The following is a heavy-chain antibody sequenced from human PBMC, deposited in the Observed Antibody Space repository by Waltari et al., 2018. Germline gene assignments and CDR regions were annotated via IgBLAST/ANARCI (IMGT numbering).Heavy chain of an antibody. J-gene: IGHJ3*02. CDR2: IKQDGSEI. D-gene: IGHD3-3*01. Sequence: EVQLVESGGGLVQPGGSLRLSCAVSGFTFSSLWMRWFRQAQGKGLEWVANIKQDGSEIYYVDSVKGRFTISRDNAKNSLYLQMNSLTTEDTAVYYCAGGGGFLCDIWGQGTLVTVSS. V-gene: IGHV3-7*01. CDR1: GFTFSSLW. CDR3: AGGGGFLCDI.